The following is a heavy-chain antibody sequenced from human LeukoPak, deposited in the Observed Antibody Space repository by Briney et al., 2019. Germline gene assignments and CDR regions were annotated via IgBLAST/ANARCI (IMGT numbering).Heavy chain of an antibody. CDR3: ARDHSLEYGNWFDP. Sequence: PGRSLRLSCAASGFTFSSYAMHWVRQPPGKGLEWVTMISYDGSTKYYTDSVKGRLTISRDNSKNTLYLQMNSLRTEDTALYYCARDHSLEYGNWFDPWGQGTLVTVSS. D-gene: IGHD3-3*01. V-gene: IGHV3-30*04. J-gene: IGHJ5*02. CDR1: GFTFSSYA. CDR2: ISYDGSTK.